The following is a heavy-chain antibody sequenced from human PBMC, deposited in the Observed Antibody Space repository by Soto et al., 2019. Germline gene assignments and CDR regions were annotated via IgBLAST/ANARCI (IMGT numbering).Heavy chain of an antibody. Sequence: GASVKVSCKASGGTFSSYAISWVRQAPGQGLEWMGGIIPIFGTANYAQKFQGRATITADESTSTAYMELSSLRSEDTAVYYCARDLGLVVVVAANHGYYYYGMDVWGQGTTVTVSS. J-gene: IGHJ6*02. CDR1: GGTFSSYA. CDR3: ARDLGLVVVVAANHGYYYYGMDV. D-gene: IGHD2-15*01. CDR2: IIPIFGTA. V-gene: IGHV1-69*13.